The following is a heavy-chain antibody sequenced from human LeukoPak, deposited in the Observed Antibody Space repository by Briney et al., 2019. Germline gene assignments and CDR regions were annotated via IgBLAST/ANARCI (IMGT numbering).Heavy chain of an antibody. V-gene: IGHV3-53*01. D-gene: IGHD3-10*01. Sequence: GGSLRLPCIVSGFTVSSNNINWVRQAPGKGLEWVSVIHSGGSSYYADSVKGRFTISRDNSKNTLFLQMSSLRADDTAVYYCARSAPMVRGVIPALIDYWGQGTLVTVSS. CDR1: GFTVSSNN. CDR3: ARSAPMVRGVIPALIDY. CDR2: IHSGGSS. J-gene: IGHJ4*02.